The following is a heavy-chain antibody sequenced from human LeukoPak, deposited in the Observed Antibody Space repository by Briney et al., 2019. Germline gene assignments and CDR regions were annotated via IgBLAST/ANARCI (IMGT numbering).Heavy chain of an antibody. J-gene: IGHJ4*02. CDR1: GGSISNYY. D-gene: IGHD1/OR15-1a*01. V-gene: IGHV4-59*01. Sequence: SETLSLTCTVSGGSISNYYWSWIRQPPGKGLEWIGYIYFDGSTNYNPSLKSRVTISLDTSKNHISLKLSSMTAADTALYYCARAGNDWNTGYYFDYWGQGTLVTVSS. CDR2: IYFDGST. CDR3: ARAGNDWNTGYYFDY.